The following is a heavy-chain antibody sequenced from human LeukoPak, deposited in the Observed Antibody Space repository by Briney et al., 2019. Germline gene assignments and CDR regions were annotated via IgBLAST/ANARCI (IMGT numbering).Heavy chain of an antibody. Sequence: SVKVSCKASGGTLSSYTISWVRQAPGQGLEWMGRIIPILGIANYAQKFQGRVTITADKSTSTAYMELSSLRSEDTAVYYCARGEERITIFGVVTKYFQHWGQGTLVTVSS. D-gene: IGHD3-3*01. CDR2: IIPILGIA. CDR3: ARGEERITIFGVVTKYFQH. V-gene: IGHV1-69*02. J-gene: IGHJ1*01. CDR1: GGTLSSYT.